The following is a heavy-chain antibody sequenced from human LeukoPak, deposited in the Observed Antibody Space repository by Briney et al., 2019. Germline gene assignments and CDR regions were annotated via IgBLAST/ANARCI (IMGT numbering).Heavy chain of an antibody. Sequence: PGGSLRLSCAASGFTFSSYAMSWVRQAPGKGLEWVSAISGSGGSTYYADSVKGRFTISRDNSKNTLYLQMNSLSTEDTAVYYGAKDSRLFIAVAGTVDYWGQGTLVTVSS. CDR1: GFTFSSYA. J-gene: IGHJ4*02. D-gene: IGHD6-19*01. V-gene: IGHV3-23*01. CDR2: ISGSGGST. CDR3: AKDSRLFIAVAGTVDY.